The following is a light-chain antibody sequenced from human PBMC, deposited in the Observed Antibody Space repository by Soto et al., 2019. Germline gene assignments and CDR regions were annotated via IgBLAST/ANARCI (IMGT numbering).Light chain of an antibody. CDR2: AAS. CDR1: QSISRY. V-gene: IGKV1-8*01. CDR3: QQYYRYPLT. J-gene: IGKJ4*01. Sequence: QISQSPSTLSASMGDRATVXXRAGQSISRYLAWYQQRPGKAPRLXMYAASTLQRGVSSRFSGSGSGTDFTLTIRSLQFDDFAAYYCQQYYRYPLTFGGGTKVDIK.